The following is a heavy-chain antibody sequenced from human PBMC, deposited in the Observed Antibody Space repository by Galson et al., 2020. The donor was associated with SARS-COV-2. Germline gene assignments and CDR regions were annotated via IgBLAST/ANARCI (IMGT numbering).Heavy chain of an antibody. CDR3: ARFYGDHGDWYFDL. J-gene: IGHJ2*01. CDR1: GFSLSTSGVG. V-gene: IGHV2-5*02. D-gene: IGHD4-17*01. CDR2: IYWDDDK. Sequence: SGPTLVKPTQTLTLTCTFSGFSLSTSGVGVGWIRQPPGKALEWLALIYWDDDKRYSPSLKSRLTITKDTSKNQVVLTMTNMDPVDTATYYCARFYGDHGDWYFDLWGRGTLVTVSS.